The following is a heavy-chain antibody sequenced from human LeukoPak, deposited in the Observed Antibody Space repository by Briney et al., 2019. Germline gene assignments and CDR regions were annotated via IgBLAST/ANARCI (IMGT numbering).Heavy chain of an antibody. CDR2: ISSSSSTI. D-gene: IGHD4-17*01. Sequence: GGSLRLSCAASGFTFSSYSMNWVRQAPRKGLEWVSYISSSSSTIYYADSVKGRFTISRDNAKNSLYLQMNSLGAEDTAVYYCARDRGVYGDDYWGQGTLVTVSS. CDR1: GFTFSSYS. CDR3: ARDRGVYGDDY. V-gene: IGHV3-48*01. J-gene: IGHJ4*02.